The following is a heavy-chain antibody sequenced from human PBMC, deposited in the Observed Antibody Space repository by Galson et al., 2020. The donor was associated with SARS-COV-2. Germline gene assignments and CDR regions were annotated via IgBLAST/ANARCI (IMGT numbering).Heavy chain of an antibody. CDR1: GFTLSNYG. CDR3: ARDWGSSGCYNWFDP. CDR2: VAYDGTTK. J-gene: IGHJ5*02. D-gene: IGHD6-19*01. V-gene: IGHV3-30*03. Sequence: GGSLRLSCAASGFTLSNYGMHWVRQAPGKGLEWVAIVAYDGTTKYYADSVKGRFTISRDNPKNTLYLEMNSLRVEDTGVYYCARDWGSSGCYNWFDPWGQGTLVSVAS.